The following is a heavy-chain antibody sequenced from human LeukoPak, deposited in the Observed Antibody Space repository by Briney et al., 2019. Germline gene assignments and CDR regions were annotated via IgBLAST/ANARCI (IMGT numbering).Heavy chain of an antibody. CDR1: GFSFSSHW. CDR3: AREYCSSSSCYLVSSYYYYMDV. V-gene: IGHV3-7*01. Sequence: GGSLRLSCGASGFSFSSHWMSWALQAPGKGLKWVANIKQDGSEKYYVDSVKGRSTISRDNAKNSLYLQMNSLRAGDTAVYYCAREYCSSSSCYLVSSYYYYMDVWGKGTTVTVSS. D-gene: IGHD2-2*01. J-gene: IGHJ6*03. CDR2: IKQDGSEK.